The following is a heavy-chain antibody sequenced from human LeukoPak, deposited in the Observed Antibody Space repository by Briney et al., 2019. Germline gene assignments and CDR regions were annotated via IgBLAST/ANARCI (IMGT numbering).Heavy chain of an antibody. J-gene: IGHJ5*02. CDR1: GFTFSSYG. Sequence: GGSLRLSCAASGFTFSSYGMSWVRQATGKGLEWVSSISSSSSYIYYADSVKGRFTISRDNAKNSLYLQMNSLRAEDTAVYYCARGSITMARGVTRKRNWFDPWGQGTLVTVSS. CDR3: ARGSITMARGVTRKRNWFDP. D-gene: IGHD3-10*01. V-gene: IGHV3-21*01. CDR2: ISSSSSYI.